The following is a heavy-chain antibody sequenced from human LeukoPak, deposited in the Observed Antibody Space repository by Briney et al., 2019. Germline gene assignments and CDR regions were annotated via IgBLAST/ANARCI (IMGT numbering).Heavy chain of an antibody. J-gene: IGHJ6*03. Sequence: PGGSLRLSCAASGFTFSSYSMNWVRQAPGKGLEWVSSISSSSSYIYYADSVKSRFTISRDNAKNSLYLQMNSLRAEDTAVYYCAKARPKFGEGHYYMDVWGKGTTVTVSS. CDR1: GFTFSSYS. V-gene: IGHV3-21*01. CDR3: AKARPKFGEGHYYMDV. CDR2: ISSSSSYI. D-gene: IGHD3-10*01.